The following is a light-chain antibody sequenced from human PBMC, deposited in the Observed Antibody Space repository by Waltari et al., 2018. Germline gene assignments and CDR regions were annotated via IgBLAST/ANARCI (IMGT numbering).Light chain of an antibody. Sequence: QSALTQPASVSGSPGQSITISCTGTSSDVGGYNYVSWYQQHPGKAPKLMIYYVSYRPSGVSNRFSGSKSGNTASLTISGLQAEDEADYYCSSYISSSTLELFGGGTSLTVL. CDR3: SSYISSSTLEL. V-gene: IGLV2-14*03. CDR2: YVS. CDR1: SSDVGGYNY. J-gene: IGLJ2*01.